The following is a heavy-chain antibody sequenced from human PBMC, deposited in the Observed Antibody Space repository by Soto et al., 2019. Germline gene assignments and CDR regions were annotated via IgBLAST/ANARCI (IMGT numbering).Heavy chain of an antibody. CDR1: GFTFSTYS. V-gene: IGHV3-48*01. J-gene: IGHJ3*02. D-gene: IGHD7-27*01. CDR3: ARTGDGDAFDI. CDR2: ISSSRSTI. Sequence: PGGSLRLSCAASGFTFSTYSMNWVRQAPGKGLEWVSYISSSRSTIYYADSVKGRFTISRDNAKNSLYLQMNSLRGEDTAVYYCARTGDGDAFDIWGQGTMVTVSS.